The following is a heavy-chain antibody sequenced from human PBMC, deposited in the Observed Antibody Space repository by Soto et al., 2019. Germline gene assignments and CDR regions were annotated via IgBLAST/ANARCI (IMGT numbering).Heavy chain of an antibody. CDR2: VYYSGST. V-gene: IGHV4-59*08. D-gene: IGHD2-21*02. CDR1: GGSISSYY. Sequence: SETLSLTCTVSGGSISSYYWSWIRQPPGKGLEWIGYVYYSGSTNYNPSLKSRVTISLDTSNNQFSLRLSSVTAADTAVYYCARHTLTATFFDYWGQGTQVTVSS. CDR3: ARHTLTATFFDY. J-gene: IGHJ4*02.